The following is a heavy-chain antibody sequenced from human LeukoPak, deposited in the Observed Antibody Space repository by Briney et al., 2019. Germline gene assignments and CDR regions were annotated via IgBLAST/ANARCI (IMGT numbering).Heavy chain of an antibody. V-gene: IGHV3-21*04. CDR2: INSGSSDI. D-gene: IGHD1-26*01. Sequence: GGSLRLSCAASGFTFNRYIMTWVRQTPGKGLEWVASINSGSSDISYADSVRGQFTISRDNAKNFLFLQMNSLRAEDTAMYYCAGAIVGAATAFDIWGQGTMVTVSS. CDR1: GFTFNRYI. CDR3: AGAIVGAATAFDI. J-gene: IGHJ3*02.